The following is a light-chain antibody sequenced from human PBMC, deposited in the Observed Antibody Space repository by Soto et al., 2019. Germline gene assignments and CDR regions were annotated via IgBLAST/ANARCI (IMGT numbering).Light chain of an antibody. CDR3: QQYKSYSPIT. CDR1: QSLSSN. CDR2: GAS. Sequence: DTVMTQSPATLSVSPGERATVSCTASQSLSSNLAWYQQKPGQAPRLLIIGASERVTGIPARFSGSGSGTEFTLSISSLQSDDFATYYCQQYKSYSPITFGQGTRLESK. V-gene: IGKV3-15*01. J-gene: IGKJ5*01.